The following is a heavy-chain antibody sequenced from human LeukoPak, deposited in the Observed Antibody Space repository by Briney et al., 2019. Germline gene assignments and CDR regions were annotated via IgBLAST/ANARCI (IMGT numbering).Heavy chain of an antibody. J-gene: IGHJ5*01. CDR2: ISSTSAYI. CDR1: GFALKSYS. V-gene: IGHV3-21*01. Sequence: PGGSLRLSCAGSGFALKSYSLTWVRQAPGKGLEWVSSISSTSAYIHYADSVKGRFTISRDNVDNVVYLEMNSLGAEDTATYYCARVTVSGPTGWFDSWGQGTLVIVSS. D-gene: IGHD4-17*01. CDR3: ARVTVSGPTGWFDS.